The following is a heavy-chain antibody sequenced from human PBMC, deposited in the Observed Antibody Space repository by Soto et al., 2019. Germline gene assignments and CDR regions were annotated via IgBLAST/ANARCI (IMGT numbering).Heavy chain of an antibody. Sequence: GGSLRLSCAASGFTFSDYYISWIRQAPGKGLEWVSYISSSSSYTNYADSVKGRFTISRDNAKNSLYLQMNSLRAEDTAVYYCAGTCIRTSCYVGYYGVDVWGQGTTVTVSS. V-gene: IGHV3-11*03. CDR3: AGTCIRTSCYVGYYGVDV. CDR1: GFTFSDYY. D-gene: IGHD2-2*01. J-gene: IGHJ6*02. CDR2: ISSSSSYT.